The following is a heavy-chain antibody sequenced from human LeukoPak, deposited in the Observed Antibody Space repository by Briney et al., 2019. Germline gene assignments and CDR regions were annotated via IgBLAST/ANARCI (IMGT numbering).Heavy chain of an antibody. CDR3: ARGHSGDGYHFDY. CDR2: INPTSGGT. V-gene: IGHV1-2*02. D-gene: IGHD2-21*01. CDR1: GYTFTDYY. Sequence: RTSVKVSCKASGYTFTDYYVNWVRQAPGQGLEWVGWINPTSGGTSYAQKFQGRVTLTRDTSINTAYMDLSSLRYDDTAIYYCARGHSGDGYHFDYWGQGTLVAVSS. J-gene: IGHJ4*02.